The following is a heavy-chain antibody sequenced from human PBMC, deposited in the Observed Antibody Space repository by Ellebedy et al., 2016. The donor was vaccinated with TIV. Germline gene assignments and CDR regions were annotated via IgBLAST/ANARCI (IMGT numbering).Heavy chain of an antibody. CDR3: VRAGGSGSYYNVDH. D-gene: IGHD3-10*01. V-gene: IGHV4-4*07. CDR1: GESMSNYY. CDR2: IHGSGST. J-gene: IGHJ5*02. Sequence: MPSETLSLTCTVSGESMSNYYWSWIRQSAGKNLEWLGLIHGSGSTSFNPSLKSRLTMSIDTSKRQFPLKLRSVTAADTALYYCVRAGGSGSYYNVDHWGQGTPVTVSS.